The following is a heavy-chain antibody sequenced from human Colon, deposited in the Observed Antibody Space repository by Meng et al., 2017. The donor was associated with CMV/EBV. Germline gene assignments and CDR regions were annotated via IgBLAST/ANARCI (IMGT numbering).Heavy chain of an antibody. V-gene: IGHV3-74*01. D-gene: IGHD1-26*01. Sequence: AAYGFTFSSYWMNWVRQVPGKGLVWVSRINSDGTSASYADSVQGRFTISRDNAKSTLYLQMNSLRAEDTAVYYCARGYSGTYRADYWGQGTLVTVSS. J-gene: IGHJ4*02. CDR3: ARGYSGTYRADY. CDR2: INSDGTSA. CDR1: GFTFSSYW.